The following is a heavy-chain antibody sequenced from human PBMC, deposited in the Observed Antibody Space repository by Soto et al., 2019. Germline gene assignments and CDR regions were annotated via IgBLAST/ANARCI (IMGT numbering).Heavy chain of an antibody. CDR1: GFTFSSYV. V-gene: IGHV3-23*01. CDR2: ISGSGGST. Sequence: GGSLRLSCAASGFTFSSYVMSWVRQAPGKGLEWVSAISGSGGSTYYADSVKGRFTISRDNSKNTLYLQMNSLRAGDTAVYYCAKVNRMTTVTTHYYFDYWGQGTLVTVS. D-gene: IGHD4-4*01. CDR3: AKVNRMTTVTTHYYFDY. J-gene: IGHJ4*02.